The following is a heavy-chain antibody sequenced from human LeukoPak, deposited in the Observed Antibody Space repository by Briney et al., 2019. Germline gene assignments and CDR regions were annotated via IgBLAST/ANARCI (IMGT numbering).Heavy chain of an antibody. D-gene: IGHD3-16*01. CDR3: AKDPFGTKDY. CDR1: GFTFDDYA. V-gene: IGHV3-9*01. Sequence: GGSLRLSCAASGFTFDDYAMHWVRQAPGKGPEWVSGISWNSGSIGYADSVKGRFTISRDNAKNSLYLQMNSLRAEDTALYYCAKDPFGTKDYWGQGTLVTVSS. CDR2: ISWNSGSI. J-gene: IGHJ4*02.